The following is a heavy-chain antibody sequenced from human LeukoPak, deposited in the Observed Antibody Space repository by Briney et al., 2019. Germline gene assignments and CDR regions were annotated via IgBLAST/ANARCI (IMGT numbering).Heavy chain of an antibody. Sequence: SETLSLTCTVSGGSISSGTYYWSWIRQPAGEGLEWIGRIYTSGSSNYNPSLKNRVTISLDTSKNQFSLKLSSVTAADTAVYYCARPAPGYYYGSGSPGQFDYWGQGTLVTVSS. J-gene: IGHJ4*02. D-gene: IGHD3-10*01. CDR3: ARPAPGYYYGSGSPGQFDY. CDR2: IYTSGSS. V-gene: IGHV4-61*02. CDR1: GGSISSGTYY.